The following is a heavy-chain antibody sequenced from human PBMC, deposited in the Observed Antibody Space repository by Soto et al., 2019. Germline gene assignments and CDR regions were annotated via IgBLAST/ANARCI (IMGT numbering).Heavy chain of an antibody. V-gene: IGHV1-2*02. CDR2: INPNSGGT. Sequence: GASVKVSCKASGYTFTGYYMHWVRQAPGQGLEWMGWINPNSGGTNYAQKFQGRVTMTRDTSISTAYMELSRLRSDDTAVYYCARGLGYCSSTSCYRVGYYFDYWGQGTLVTVSS. CDR3: ARGLGYCSSTSCYRVGYYFDY. J-gene: IGHJ4*02. CDR1: GYTFTGYY. D-gene: IGHD2-2*01.